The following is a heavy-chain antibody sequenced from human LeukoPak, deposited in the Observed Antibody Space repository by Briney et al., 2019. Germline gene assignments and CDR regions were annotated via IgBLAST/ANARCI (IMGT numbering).Heavy chain of an antibody. J-gene: IGHJ3*02. CDR3: AREWGQTYYDILTGYWHDAFDI. CDR2: IYYSGST. D-gene: IGHD3-9*01. Sequence: SETLSLTCTVSGGSISSSSYYWGWIRQPPGKGLEWIGSIYYSGSTYYNPSLKSRVTISVDTSKNQFSLKLSSVTAADTAVYYCAREWGQTYYDILTGYWHDAFDIWGRGTMVTVSS. CDR1: GGSISSSSYY. V-gene: IGHV4-39*02.